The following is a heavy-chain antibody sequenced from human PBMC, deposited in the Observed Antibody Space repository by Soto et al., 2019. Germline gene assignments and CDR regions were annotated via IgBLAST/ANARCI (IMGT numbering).Heavy chain of an antibody. V-gene: IGHV1-2*02. Sequence: ASVKVSCKASGYTFTGHYMHWVRQAPGQGLEWMGWINPNNGGTNYAQKFQGRVTMTRDTSISTAYMELSRLRSNDTAVFYCARDWEYSSSSGDYWGQGTLVTVSS. J-gene: IGHJ4*02. CDR2: INPNNGGT. CDR3: ARDWEYSSSSGDY. D-gene: IGHD6-6*01. CDR1: GYTFTGHY.